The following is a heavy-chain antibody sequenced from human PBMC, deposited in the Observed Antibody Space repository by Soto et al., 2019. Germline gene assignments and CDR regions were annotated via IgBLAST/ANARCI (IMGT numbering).Heavy chain of an antibody. J-gene: IGHJ4*02. V-gene: IGHV3-15*01. CDR2: IKSKTDAETI. D-gene: IGHD3-10*01. CDR1: GFTFSKAW. CDR3: TTDSRSHYNPFFGY. Sequence: EVQLVESGGGLVKPGGSLRLSCAASGFTFSKAWMSWVRQAPGKGLEWVGRIKSKTDAETIDYTAPVKGRFTISRDDSKNTLYLQMNSLKTEDTAVYYCTTDSRSHYNPFFGYWGQGILVTVSS.